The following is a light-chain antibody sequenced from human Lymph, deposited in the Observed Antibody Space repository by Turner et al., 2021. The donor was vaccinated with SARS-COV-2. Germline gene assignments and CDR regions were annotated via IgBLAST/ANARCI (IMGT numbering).Light chain of an antibody. J-gene: IGKJ4*02. CDR3: QQSNEDPVT. V-gene: IGKV3D-20*02. CDR2: RAS. CDR1: ESVDNYGNSF. Sequence: DIVLTQSPASLAVSLGQRATISCRASESVDNYGNSFMHWYQQNPGQPPKLLIYRASNLESGIPARFSGSGSRTDFTLTINPVEADDVATYYCQQSNEDPVTFGGGTKLEIK.